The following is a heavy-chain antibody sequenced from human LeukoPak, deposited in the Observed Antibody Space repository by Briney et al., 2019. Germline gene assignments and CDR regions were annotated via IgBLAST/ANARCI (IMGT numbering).Heavy chain of an antibody. Sequence: GGSLRLSCVASGFTVSSNYMSWVRQAPGKGLEWVSYISSSGSTIYYADSVKGRFTISRDNAKNSLYLQMNSLRAEDTAVYYCASAHPRYSSSWYTTDFQHWGQGTLVTVSS. CDR2: ISSSGSTI. CDR1: GFTVSSNY. D-gene: IGHD6-13*01. J-gene: IGHJ1*01. CDR3: ASAHPRYSSSWYTTDFQH. V-gene: IGHV3-11*04.